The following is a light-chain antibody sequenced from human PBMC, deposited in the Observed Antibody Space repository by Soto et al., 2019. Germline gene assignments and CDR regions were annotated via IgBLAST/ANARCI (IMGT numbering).Light chain of an antibody. CDR2: TVT. Sequence: QSVLTQPRSVSGSPGQSVTISCTGTSSVVGGYNYVSWYQQHPGKAPKLMIYTVTKRPSGVPDRFSGSKSDNTASLTISGLQADDEADYYCCSYAGSSSYVFGTGTKGTVL. CDR1: SSVVGGYNY. J-gene: IGLJ1*01. V-gene: IGLV2-11*01. CDR3: CSYAGSSSYV.